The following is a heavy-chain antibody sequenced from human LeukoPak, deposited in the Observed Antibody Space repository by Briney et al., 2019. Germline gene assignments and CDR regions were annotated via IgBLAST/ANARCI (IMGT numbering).Heavy chain of an antibody. CDR3: AKDQNLFVVVVAATFQH. D-gene: IGHD2-15*01. Sequence: GGSLRLSCAASGFTFNSYGMHWVRQAPGKGLEWVAFIRYDGSNKYCADSVKGRFTISRDNSKNTLYLQMNSLRAEDTAVYYCAKDQNLFVVVVAATFQHWGQGTLVTVSS. J-gene: IGHJ1*01. CDR2: IRYDGSNK. CDR1: GFTFNSYG. V-gene: IGHV3-30*02.